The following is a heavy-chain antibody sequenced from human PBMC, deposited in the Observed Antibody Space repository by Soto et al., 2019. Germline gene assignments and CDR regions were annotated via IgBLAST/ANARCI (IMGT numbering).Heavy chain of an antibody. CDR1: GGSFTYT. V-gene: IGHV1-69*13. D-gene: IGHD5-18*01. CDR2: IIPIFGTT. CDR3: ARLHSHGTYGMDV. Sequence: SVKVSCKASGGSFTYTLSWVRQAPGQGLEWMGGIIPIFGTTNYAQKFQGRVTITADESTKTAYMELSTLRSEDTAVYYCARLHSHGTYGMDVWGQGTTVTV. J-gene: IGHJ6*02.